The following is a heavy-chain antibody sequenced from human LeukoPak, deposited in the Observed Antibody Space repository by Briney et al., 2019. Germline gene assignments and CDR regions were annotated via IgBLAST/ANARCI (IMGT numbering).Heavy chain of an antibody. CDR3: ARGIYGGNPPYWYFDL. CDR1: GGSLSGYY. CDR2: INHSGST. J-gene: IGHJ2*01. Sequence: SETLSLTCAVYGGSLSGYYWSWIRQPPGKGLEWIGEINHSGSTNYNPSLKSRVTISVDTSKNQFSLKLSSVTAADTAVYYCARGIYGGNPPYWYFDLWGRGTLVTVSS. V-gene: IGHV4-34*01. D-gene: IGHD4-23*01.